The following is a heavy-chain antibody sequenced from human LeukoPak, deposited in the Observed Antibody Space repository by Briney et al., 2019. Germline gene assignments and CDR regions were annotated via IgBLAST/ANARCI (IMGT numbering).Heavy chain of an antibody. J-gene: IGHJ6*02. CDR2: INPNSGGT. Sequence: ASVKVSCKASGYTFTGYYMHWVRQAPGQGLEWMGWINPNSGGTNYAQKFQGRVTMTRDTSISTAYMELSRLRSDDTAVYYCAREWGYYGSGSYSEADYYYGMDVWGQGTTVTVSS. D-gene: IGHD3-10*01. CDR3: AREWGYYGSGSYSEADYYYGMDV. CDR1: GYTFTGYY. V-gene: IGHV1-2*02.